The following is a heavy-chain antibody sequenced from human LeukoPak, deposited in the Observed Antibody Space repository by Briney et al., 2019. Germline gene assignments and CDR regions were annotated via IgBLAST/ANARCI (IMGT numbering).Heavy chain of an antibody. D-gene: IGHD1-26*01. CDR3: ARRRGGATDCFDH. J-gene: IGHJ4*02. V-gene: IGHV4-59*08. Sequence: SETLSLTCTVSGGSISDYYWSWIRQTPAKGLEWIGYIYYSGSTNYNPSLKSRVTISVDTSKNQFSLKLSSVTAADTAVYYCARRRGGATDCFDHWGQGTLVTVSS. CDR1: GGSISDYY. CDR2: IYYSGST.